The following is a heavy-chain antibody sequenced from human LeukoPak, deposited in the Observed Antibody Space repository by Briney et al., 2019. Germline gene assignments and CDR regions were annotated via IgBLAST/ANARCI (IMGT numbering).Heavy chain of an antibody. D-gene: IGHD3-22*01. V-gene: IGHV3-11*01. CDR1: GFTFSDYY. Sequence: PGGSLRLSCAASGFTFSDYYMSWIRQAPGKGLEWVSYISRSGSTIYYADSVKGRFTISRDNAKNSLYLQMNSLRAEDTAVYYCARDFRYYDSSGYPTGPVDYWGQGTLVTVSS. CDR2: ISRSGSTI. J-gene: IGHJ4*02. CDR3: ARDFRYYDSSGYPTGPVDY.